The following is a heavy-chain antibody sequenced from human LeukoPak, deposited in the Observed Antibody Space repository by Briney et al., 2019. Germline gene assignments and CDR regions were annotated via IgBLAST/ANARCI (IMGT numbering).Heavy chain of an antibody. J-gene: IGHJ4*02. Sequence: GGSLRLSCAASGFTFSNYAMSWVRQAPGKGLEWVSSISGSGGSKYYADSVKGRFTISRDNSKNTLYLQMNSLRAEDTAVYYCAKDRQLREIDYWGQGTLVTVSS. CDR2: ISGSGGSK. CDR1: GFTFSNYA. D-gene: IGHD4-17*01. V-gene: IGHV3-23*01. CDR3: AKDRQLREIDY.